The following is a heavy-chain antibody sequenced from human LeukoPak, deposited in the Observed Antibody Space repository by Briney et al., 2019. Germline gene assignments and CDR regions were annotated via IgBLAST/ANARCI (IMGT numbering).Heavy chain of an antibody. CDR1: GFTFGDYA. D-gene: IGHD3-3*01. J-gene: IGHJ3*02. Sequence: GGSLRLSCTASGFTFGDYAMSWFRQAPGKGLEWVGFIRSKAYGGTTEYAASVKGRFTISRDDSKSIAYLQMNSLKTEDTAVYYCTRDFPEWLSPDDAFDIWGQGTMVTVSS. V-gene: IGHV3-49*03. CDR2: IRSKAYGGTT. CDR3: TRDFPEWLSPDDAFDI.